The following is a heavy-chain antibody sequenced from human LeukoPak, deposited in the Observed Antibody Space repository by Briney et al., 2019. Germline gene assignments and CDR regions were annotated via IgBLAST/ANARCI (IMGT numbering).Heavy chain of an antibody. J-gene: IGHJ6*03. V-gene: IGHV4-34*01. CDR3: ARTTEGYCRGRSCYSYYYYMDV. CDR2: IYYSGST. Sequence: PSETLSLTCAVYGGSFGGYYWSWIRQPPGKGLEWIASIYYSGSTYYSPSLKSRVTISVDTSKNQFSLKLSSVTAADTAVYYCARTTEGYCRGRSCYSYYYYMDVWGKGTTVTVSS. CDR1: GGSFGGYY. D-gene: IGHD2-15*01.